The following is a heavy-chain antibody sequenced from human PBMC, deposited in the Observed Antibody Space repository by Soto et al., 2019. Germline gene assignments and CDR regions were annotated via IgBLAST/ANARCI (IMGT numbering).Heavy chain of an antibody. Sequence: QVQLVQSGAEVKKPGSTVKVSCKASGGTFSSYTINWVRQAPGQELEWMGRIIPIFGIANYPQKFQGRVTITADKSTSTAYMELSSLRSEDTAVYYCARDRENSRVDAFDIWGQGTMVTVSS. CDR2: IIPIFGIA. CDR3: ARDRENSRVDAFDI. D-gene: IGHD6-13*01. J-gene: IGHJ3*02. CDR1: GGTFSSYT. V-gene: IGHV1-69*08.